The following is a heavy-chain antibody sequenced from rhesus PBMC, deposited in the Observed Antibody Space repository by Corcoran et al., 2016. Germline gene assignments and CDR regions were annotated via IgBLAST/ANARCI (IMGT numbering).Heavy chain of an antibody. V-gene: IGHV4-173*01. D-gene: IGHD1-44*02. CDR2: ISGSGGST. CDR3: ARDLGGSYAFDY. Sequence: QLQLQESGPGLVKPSETLSLTCAVSGGSISSNYWSWIRQPPGKGLEWIGRISGSGGSTDYNPSLKSRVTSSTDTSKNQLSLKLSSVIAADTAVYYCARDLGGSYAFDYWGQGGLVTVSS. J-gene: IGHJ4*01. CDR1: GGSISSNY.